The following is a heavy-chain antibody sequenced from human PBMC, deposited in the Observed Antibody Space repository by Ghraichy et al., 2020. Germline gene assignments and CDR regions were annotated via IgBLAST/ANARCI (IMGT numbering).Heavy chain of an antibody. Sequence: ASVKVSCKASGYTFTGYYMHWVRQAPGQGLEWMGWINPNSGGTNYAQKFQGRVTMTRDTSISTAYMELSRLRSDDTAVYYCARDRGPGGQVLLWFGESHEYDYWGQGTLVTVSS. V-gene: IGHV1-2*02. D-gene: IGHD3-10*01. CDR3: ARDRGPGGQVLLWFGESHEYDY. CDR2: INPNSGGT. J-gene: IGHJ4*02. CDR1: GYTFTGYY.